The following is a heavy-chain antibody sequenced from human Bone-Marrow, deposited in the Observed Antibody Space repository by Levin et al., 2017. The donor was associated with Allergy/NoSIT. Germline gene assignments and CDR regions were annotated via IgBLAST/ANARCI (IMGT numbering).Heavy chain of an antibody. Sequence: SGPTLVKPTETLTLTCNVSGFAHSSGRMGVSWIRQPPGKALEWLAHVFSGDDKSYSTSLKSRLTISKDTSKSQVVLTMTNMDPVDTATYYCARIYRDYFDYHWKTYRSYWFDPWGQGTLVTVSS. V-gene: IGHV2-26*01. J-gene: IGHJ5*02. CDR1: GFAHSSGRMG. D-gene: IGHD3-16*02. CDR3: ARIYRDYFDYHWKTYRSYWFDP. CDR2: VFSGDDK.